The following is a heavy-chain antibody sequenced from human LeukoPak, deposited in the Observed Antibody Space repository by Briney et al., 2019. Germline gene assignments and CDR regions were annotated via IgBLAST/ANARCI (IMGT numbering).Heavy chain of an antibody. J-gene: IGHJ3*02. CDR1: GGSISNSY. Sequence: PSETLSLACTVSGGSISNSYCSWIRQPPGEGLEWIGYIYYSGNTNYNPSLKSRVTMSVDASKNQFSLKLNSVTAADTAVYYCARDRGDDSSGYHSPDAFGIWGQGTMVTVSS. CDR2: IYYSGNT. CDR3: ARDRGDDSSGYHSPDAFGI. V-gene: IGHV4-59*01. D-gene: IGHD3-22*01.